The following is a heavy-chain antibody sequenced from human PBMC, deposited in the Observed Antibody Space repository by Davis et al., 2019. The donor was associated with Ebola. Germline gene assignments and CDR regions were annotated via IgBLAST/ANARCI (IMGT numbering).Heavy chain of an antibody. CDR1: GYSFPNYY. D-gene: IGHD6-19*01. Sequence: AASVQVSCKASGYSFPNYYMHWVRQAPGQGLEWTGMINPSGGSTVYAQSFQGRVTITRDTSTSIVYMDLSSLRSEDTAVYYCARALYSRDAYWGQGTLVTVSS. CDR2: INPSGGST. V-gene: IGHV1-46*01. J-gene: IGHJ4*02. CDR3: ARALYSRDAY.